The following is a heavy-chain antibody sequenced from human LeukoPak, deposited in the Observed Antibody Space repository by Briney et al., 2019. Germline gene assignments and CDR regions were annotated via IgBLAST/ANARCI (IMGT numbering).Heavy chain of an antibody. CDR1: GFTFDDYG. D-gene: IGHD3-16*01. J-gene: IGHJ4*02. V-gene: IGHV3-20*04. CDR3: ARDYDFDY. CDR2: INWNGDNT. Sequence: TGGSLRLPCAASGFTFDDYGMSWVRQAPGKGLQWVSGINWNGDNTGYADSVKGRFTISRDNAKNSLYLQMNSLRAEDTAVYYCARDYDFDYWGKGTLVTVSS.